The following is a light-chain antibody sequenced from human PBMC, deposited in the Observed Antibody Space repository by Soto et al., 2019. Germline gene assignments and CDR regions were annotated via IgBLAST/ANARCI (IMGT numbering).Light chain of an antibody. V-gene: IGKV3-15*01. Sequence: EVVMMHSPATLSVSPGEGATSCCMPGQGIGDTLAWYQHKPGQTPRLLIYDTSTRATGVPTRFSGSRSGAEFTLTINSLQSEDFAVYYCQPYNNWPLTFGGGTKVDIK. CDR1: QGIGDT. CDR3: QPYNNWPLT. J-gene: IGKJ4*01. CDR2: DTS.